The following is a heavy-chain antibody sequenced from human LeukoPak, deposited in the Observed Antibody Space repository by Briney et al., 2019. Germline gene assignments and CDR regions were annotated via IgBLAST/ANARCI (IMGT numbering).Heavy chain of an antibody. D-gene: IGHD3-9*01. J-gene: IGHJ4*02. CDR1: GFTFSSYS. V-gene: IGHV3-21*01. CDR2: ISSSSSYI. CDR3: ASPEGILRYFDWLPPVTA. Sequence: GGSLRLSCAASGFTFSSYSMNWVRQAPGKRLEWVPSISSSSSYIYYADSVKGRFTISRDNAKNSLYLQMNSLRAEDTAVYYCASPEGILRYFDWLPPVTAWGQGTLVTVSS.